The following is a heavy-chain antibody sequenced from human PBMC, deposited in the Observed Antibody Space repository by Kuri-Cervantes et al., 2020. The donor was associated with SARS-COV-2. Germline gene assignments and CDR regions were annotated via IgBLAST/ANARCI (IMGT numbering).Heavy chain of an antibody. D-gene: IGHD2/OR15-2a*01. CDR2: ISYDGSNK. CDR3: AKDREYYVIDY. Sequence: GESLKISCAASGFTFSSYAMHWVRQAPGKGLEWVAVISYDGSNKYYAESVKGRFTISRDNSKNTLYLEMNSLRAEDTAVYYFAKDREYYVIDYWGQGTLVTVSS. J-gene: IGHJ4*02. V-gene: IGHV3-30-3*01. CDR1: GFTFSSYA.